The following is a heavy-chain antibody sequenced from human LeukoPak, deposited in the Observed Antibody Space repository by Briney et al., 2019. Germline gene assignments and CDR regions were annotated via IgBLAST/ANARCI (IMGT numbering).Heavy chain of an antibody. CDR1: GGSISSYY. V-gene: IGHV4-59*01. CDR3: AREWLQRDAFDI. J-gene: IGHJ3*02. Sequence: SETLSLTCTVSGGSISSYYWSWIRQPPGKGLEWIGYIYYSGSTNYNPSLKSRVTISVDTSKNRFSLKLSSVTAADTAVYYCAREWLQRDAFDIWGQGTMVTVSS. CDR2: IYYSGST. D-gene: IGHD5-24*01.